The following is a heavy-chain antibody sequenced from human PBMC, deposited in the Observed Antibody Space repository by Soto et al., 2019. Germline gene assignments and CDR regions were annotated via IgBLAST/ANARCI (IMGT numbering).Heavy chain of an antibody. CDR1: GYPFTSYG. CDR2: ISAYNGNT. J-gene: IGHJ4*02. CDR3: ARDLGKFRPDYFDY. Sequence: ASVKVSCKASGYPFTSYGISWLRQAPGQGLEWMGWISAYNGNTNYAQKLQGRVTMTTDTSTSTAYMELRSLRSEDTAVYYCARDLGKFRPDYFDYWGQGTLVTVSS. V-gene: IGHV1-18*01. D-gene: IGHD3-16*01.